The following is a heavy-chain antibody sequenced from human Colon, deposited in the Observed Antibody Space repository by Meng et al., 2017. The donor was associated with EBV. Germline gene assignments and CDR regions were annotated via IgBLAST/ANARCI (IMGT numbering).Heavy chain of an antibody. Sequence: QVQLQESGPGLVKPAEPLSLTCAFSGGSISSVYWWTWVRQSPGKGLEWIGEIYHSGSTNYNPSLKSRVTISVDKSKNQFSLKLTSVTAADTAVYYCARGGYYSFDYWGQRTLVTVSS. CDR3: ARGGYYSFDY. CDR1: GGSISSVYW. D-gene: IGHD5-18*01. V-gene: IGHV4-4*02. CDR2: IYHSGST. J-gene: IGHJ4*02.